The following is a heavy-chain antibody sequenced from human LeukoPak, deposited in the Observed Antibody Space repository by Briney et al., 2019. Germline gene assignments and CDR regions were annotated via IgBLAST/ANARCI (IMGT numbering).Heavy chain of an antibody. V-gene: IGHV4-39*07. J-gene: IGHJ4*02. CDR2: IYYSGST. CDR1: GDSIDSSNYY. CDR3: ARCAYSGYDLTLYFDY. D-gene: IGHD5-12*01. Sequence: SETLSLTCTVSGDSIDSSNYYWGWIRQPPGKGLEWIGSIYYSGSTYYSPSLKSRVTISVDTSKNQFSLKLSSVTAADTAVYYCARCAYSGYDLTLYFDYWGQGTLVTVSS.